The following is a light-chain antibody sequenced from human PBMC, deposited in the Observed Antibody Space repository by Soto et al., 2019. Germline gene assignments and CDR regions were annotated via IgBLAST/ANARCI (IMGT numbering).Light chain of an antibody. CDR3: SSYSSSSTLYV. Sequence: QSALTQPASMSGSPGQSITISCTGTSSDVCGYNSVSWFQQHPGKAPKLMIYDVSTRPSGISDRFSGSKSGNTASLTISGLQAEDEADYYCSSYSSSSTLYVFGTGTKLTVL. CDR2: DVS. V-gene: IGLV2-14*03. CDR1: SSDVCGYNS. J-gene: IGLJ1*01.